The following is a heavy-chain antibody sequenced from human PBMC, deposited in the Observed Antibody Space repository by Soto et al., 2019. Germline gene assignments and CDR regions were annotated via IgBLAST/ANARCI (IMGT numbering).Heavy chain of an antibody. V-gene: IGHV5-51*01. CDR3: ARDLDYGGHSDWFAH. CDR2: IYPGDSNT. CDR1: GDAFTNYW. J-gene: IGHJ5*02. Sequence: GESLKISCKGSGDAFTNYWIAWVRQMPGKGLEWMGIIYPGDSNTRYSPSFQGQVTISADKSISTAYLQWSSLKASDTAMYYCARDLDYGGHSDWFAHWGQGTLVTVSS. D-gene: IGHD4-17*01.